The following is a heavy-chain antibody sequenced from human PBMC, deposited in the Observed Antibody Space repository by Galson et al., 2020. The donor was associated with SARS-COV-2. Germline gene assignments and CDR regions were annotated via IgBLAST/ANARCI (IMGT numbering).Heavy chain of an antibody. V-gene: IGHV3-33*06. J-gene: IGHJ4*02. Sequence: GGSLRLSCAASGFTFSSYGMHWVRQAPGKGLEWVAVIWYDGSNKYYADSVKGRFTISRDNSKNTLYLQMNSLRAEDTAVYYCAKTGYSYGYPALLFDYWGQGTLVTVSS. D-gene: IGHD5-18*01. CDR1: GFTFSSYG. CDR2: IWYDGSNK. CDR3: AKTGYSYGYPALLFDY.